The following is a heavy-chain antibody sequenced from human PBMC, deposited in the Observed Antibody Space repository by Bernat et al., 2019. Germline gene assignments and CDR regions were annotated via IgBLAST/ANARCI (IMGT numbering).Heavy chain of an antibody. J-gene: IGHJ3*02. CDR2: ISSSSSYI. CDR3: ARVRGFTEENAFDI. V-gene: IGHV3-21*01. D-gene: IGHD3-16*01. CDR1: GFTFSSYS. Sequence: EVQLVESGGGLVQPGGSLRLSCAASGFTFSSYSMNWVRQAPGKGLEWVSSISSSSSYIYYADSVKGRFTISRDNAKNSLYLQMNSLRAEDTAVYYCARVRGFTEENAFDIWGQGTMVTVSS.